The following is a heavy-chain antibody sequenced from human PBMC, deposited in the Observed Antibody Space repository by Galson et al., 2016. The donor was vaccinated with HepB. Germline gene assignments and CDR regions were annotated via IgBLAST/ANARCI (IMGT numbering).Heavy chain of an antibody. CDR2: ISGGGAST. J-gene: IGHJ4*02. V-gene: IGHV3-23*01. Sequence: SLRLSCAVSGFSFSNYAMSWVRQAPGKGLEWVSAISGGGASTFYADSVKGRFTISRDNSKNTLYLYMNSLRAGDTAVYYCGKHGGFDYWGQGALVTVSS. CDR3: GKHGGFDY. D-gene: IGHD3-16*01. CDR1: GFSFSNYA.